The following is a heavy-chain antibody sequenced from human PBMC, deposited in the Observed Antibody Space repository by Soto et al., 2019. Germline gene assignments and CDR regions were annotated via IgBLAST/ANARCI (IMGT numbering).Heavy chain of an antibody. CDR3: ARESQEHSSSGGLDV. V-gene: IGHV4-61*01. CDR2: VYYTGST. Sequence: QVQLQESGPGLVKPSETLSLTCTVSGGSVSSGSYYWNWIRQPPGKGLEWIGYVYYTGSTNYNPSLKSRVTMSVDTSKNQFSLKMRSVTAADTAVYYCARESQEHSSSGGLDVWGQGTTVTVSS. CDR1: GGSVSSGSYY. D-gene: IGHD1-26*01. J-gene: IGHJ6*02.